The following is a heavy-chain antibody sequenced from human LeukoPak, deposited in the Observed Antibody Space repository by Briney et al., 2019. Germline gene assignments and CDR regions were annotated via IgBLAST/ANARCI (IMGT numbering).Heavy chain of an antibody. J-gene: IGHJ4*02. CDR3: AKTPVGMVTLDY. D-gene: IGHD5-24*01. CDR1: GGTFSSYG. V-gene: IGHV1-69*06. Sequence: PGGSLRLSCVASGGTFSSYGISWVRQAPGQGLEWMGGIIPIFGTANYAQKFQGRVTITADKSTSTAYMEVSSLRSEDTAVYYCAKTPVGMVTLDYWGQGTLVTVSS. CDR2: IIPIFGTA.